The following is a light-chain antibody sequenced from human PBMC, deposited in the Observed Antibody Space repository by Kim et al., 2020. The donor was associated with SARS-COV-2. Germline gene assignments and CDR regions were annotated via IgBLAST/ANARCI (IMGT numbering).Light chain of an antibody. Sequence: SPGESATLSCRASQSVSRDFIAWYQQKPGQAPRLLIYGASGRATGIPDRFSGRGSGTDFTLTISRLEPEDFAVYYCQQFHDSPRTFGQGTKVDIK. CDR3: QQFHDSPRT. CDR1: QSVSRDF. V-gene: IGKV3-20*01. J-gene: IGKJ1*01. CDR2: GAS.